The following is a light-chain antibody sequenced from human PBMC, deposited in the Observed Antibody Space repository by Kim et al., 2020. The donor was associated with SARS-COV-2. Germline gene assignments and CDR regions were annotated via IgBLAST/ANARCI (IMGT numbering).Light chain of an antibody. V-gene: IGKV3-20*01. CDR1: RTISRSN. J-gene: IGKJ4*01. CDR2: GEF. Sequence: EIVLTQSPGPLSLSPGERATLSCRASRTISRSNLAWYQQKVGQAPRLLIYGEFSRATGIPDRFSGSGSGTDFTLTISRLEPEDFAVYYCQQYGSSPLTFGGGTKVDIK. CDR3: QQYGSSPLT.